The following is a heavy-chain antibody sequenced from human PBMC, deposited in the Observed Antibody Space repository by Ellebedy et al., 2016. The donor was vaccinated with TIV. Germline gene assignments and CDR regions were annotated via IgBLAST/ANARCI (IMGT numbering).Heavy chain of an antibody. Sequence: GESLKISCAASGFTFSSYEMNWVRQAPGKGLEWVSYISSSGGTIHYADSLKGRFTISRDNAKNSLYLQMSSLRAEDTAVYYCARHRDSGYGGDAFDIWGQGTTVTVSS. J-gene: IGHJ3*02. CDR3: ARHRDSGYGGDAFDI. CDR2: ISSSGGTI. V-gene: IGHV3-48*03. CDR1: GFTFSSYE. D-gene: IGHD5-12*01.